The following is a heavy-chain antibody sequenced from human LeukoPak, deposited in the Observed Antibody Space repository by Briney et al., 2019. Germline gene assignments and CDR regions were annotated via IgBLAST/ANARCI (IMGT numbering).Heavy chain of an antibody. Sequence: ASVKLSCKASGSTFTGYYMHWVRQAPGQGLDWVGWINPNSGGTNYAQKFQGRVTMTRDTSISTAYMELSRLRSDDTAVYYCARVRGQQLVRPLDYWGQGTLVTVSS. V-gene: IGHV1-2*02. D-gene: IGHD6-13*01. J-gene: IGHJ4*02. CDR3: ARVRGQQLVRPLDY. CDR1: GSTFTGYY. CDR2: INPNSGGT.